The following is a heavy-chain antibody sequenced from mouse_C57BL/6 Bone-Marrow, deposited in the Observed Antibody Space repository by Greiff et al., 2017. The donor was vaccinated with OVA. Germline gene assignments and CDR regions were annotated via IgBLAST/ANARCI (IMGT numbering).Heavy chain of an antibody. CDR2: INSDGGST. Sequence: EVQLQQSGGGLVQPGESLKLSCESNEYEFPSHDMSWVRKTPEKRLELVAAINSDGGSTYYPATMARRFIIFSDNTKKTLYLQMSSLRSEDTALYYCARQSGDYYAMDYWGQGTSVTVSS. CDR3: ARQSGDYYAMDY. J-gene: IGHJ4*01. V-gene: IGHV5-2*01. D-gene: IGHD1-3*01. CDR1: EYEFPSHD.